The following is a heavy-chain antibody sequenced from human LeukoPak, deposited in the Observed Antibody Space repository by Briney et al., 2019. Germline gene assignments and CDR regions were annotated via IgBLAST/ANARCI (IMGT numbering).Heavy chain of an antibody. J-gene: IGHJ4*02. V-gene: IGHV1-46*01. CDR3: ARVYYHDSSGYYFPPDY. D-gene: IGHD3-22*01. Sequence: ASVKVSCKASGYTFTSYYMHWVRQAPGQGLEWMGIINPSGGSTSYAQKFQGRITMTRDTSTNTVYMELSSLRSEDTAMYYCARVYYHDSSGYYFPPDYWGQGTLVTVSS. CDR1: GYTFTSYY. CDR2: INPSGGST.